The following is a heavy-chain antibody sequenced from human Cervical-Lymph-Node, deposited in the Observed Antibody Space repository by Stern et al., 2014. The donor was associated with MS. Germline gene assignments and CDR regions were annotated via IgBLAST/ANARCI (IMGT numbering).Heavy chain of an antibody. CDR3: TGPELDN. CDR2: IRTKPNNYAT. CDR1: GFRFTTAP. Sequence: EDQLVESGGGLVQPGGSLQLTCAASGFRFTTAPIHWVRQAPGKGLEWVGRIRTKPNNYATSFGASVQGRFTISRDDSKNTTYLRMDSLKTEDTAVYYCTGPELDNWGQGSLVTVSS. V-gene: IGHV3-73*01. J-gene: IGHJ4*02.